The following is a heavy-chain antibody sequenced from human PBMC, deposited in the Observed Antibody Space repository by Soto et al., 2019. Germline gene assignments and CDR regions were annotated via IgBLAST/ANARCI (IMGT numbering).Heavy chain of an antibody. CDR3: ARGGYYGSGSPKY. J-gene: IGHJ4*02. CDR1: GGSFSCYS. CDR2: INNSGSK. Sequence: SETLSLTCAVYGGSFSCYSWIWIRQPPGKGLAWIGEINNSGSKNYNPSIKSRVTISVDKSKNQFSLKMSSLTAADTAVYYCARGGYYGSGSPKYWGQGTLVTVSS. V-gene: IGHV4-34*01. D-gene: IGHD3-10*01.